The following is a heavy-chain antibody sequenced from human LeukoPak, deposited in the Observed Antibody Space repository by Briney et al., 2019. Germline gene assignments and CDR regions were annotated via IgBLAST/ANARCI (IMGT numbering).Heavy chain of an antibody. CDR1: AGSISSGDYY. Sequence: SSQTLSLTCTVSAGSISSGDYYWSWIRQPAGKGLGWIGRIYSPGTNYNYNPSLKSRVTISIDTSKNQFSLKLTSVTAAGTAVYYCARGIGTSYDSSRDAFDMWGQGTMVTVSS. CDR2: IYSPGTN. D-gene: IGHD3-22*01. CDR3: ARGIGTSYDSSRDAFDM. V-gene: IGHV4-61*02. J-gene: IGHJ3*02.